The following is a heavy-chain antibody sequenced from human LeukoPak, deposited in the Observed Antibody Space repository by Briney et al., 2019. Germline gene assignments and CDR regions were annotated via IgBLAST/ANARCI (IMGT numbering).Heavy chain of an antibody. CDR3: ARQAITMIVGGVFDY. J-gene: IGHJ4*02. CDR1: GGSISSSSYY. CDR2: IYYSGST. D-gene: IGHD3-22*01. Sequence: PSETLSLTCTVSGGSISSSSYYWGWIRQPPGKGLEWIGSIYYSGSTYYNPSLKCRVTISVDTSKNQFSLKLSSVTAADTAVYYCARQAITMIVGGVFDYWGQGTLVTVSS. V-gene: IGHV4-39*01.